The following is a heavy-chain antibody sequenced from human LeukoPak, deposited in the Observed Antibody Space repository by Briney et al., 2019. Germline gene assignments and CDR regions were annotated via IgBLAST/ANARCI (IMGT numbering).Heavy chain of an antibody. V-gene: IGHV4-59*01. CDR3: ARGRLSPSAFRPFEH. J-gene: IGHJ4*02. CDR1: GDSITTSY. CDR2: ISYSGNT. D-gene: IGHD2/OR15-2a*01. Sequence: PSETLSLTCSVSGDSITTSYWNWIRQPPGQGLEWIGSISYSGNTKYNPALQSRVTISVDTSKNQFSLEVNSVTAADTAVYYCARGRLSPSAFRPFEHWGRGTLVTVSP.